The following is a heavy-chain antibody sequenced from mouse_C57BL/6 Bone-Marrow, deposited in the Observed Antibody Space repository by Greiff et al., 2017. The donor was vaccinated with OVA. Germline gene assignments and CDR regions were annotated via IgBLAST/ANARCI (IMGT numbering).Heavy chain of an antibody. V-gene: IGHV5-16*01. Sequence: VQAEESEGGLVQPGSSMKLSCTASGFTFSDYYMAWVRQVPEKGLEWIANINYDGSSTYYLDSLKCRSIISRDNVKTILYLQMSSLRSEDTATYYGAREGVGYAMTYWGQGTSVTVSS. CDR2: INYDGSST. CDR1: GFTFSDYY. CDR3: AREGVGYAMTY. J-gene: IGHJ4*01.